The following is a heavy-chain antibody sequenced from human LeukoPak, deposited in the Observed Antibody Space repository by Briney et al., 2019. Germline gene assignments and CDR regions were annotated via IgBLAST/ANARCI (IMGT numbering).Heavy chain of an antibody. Sequence: GGSLRLSCAASGFTFSSYVKHWVRQAPGKGLEWVAVISSDGSDKYYADSGKGRFTISRDNSKNQLYLQMNSLRAEDTAVYYCAKGVRGVIAYYFDYWGQGALVAVSS. CDR1: GFTFSSYV. J-gene: IGHJ4*02. D-gene: IGHD3-10*01. CDR3: AKGVRGVIAYYFDY. V-gene: IGHV3-30*18. CDR2: ISSDGSDK.